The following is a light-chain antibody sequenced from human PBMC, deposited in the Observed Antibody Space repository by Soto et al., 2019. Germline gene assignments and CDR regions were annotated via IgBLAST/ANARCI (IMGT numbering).Light chain of an antibody. Sequence: DIQMTQSPSSVSASVGDRVTITCRASQGISSWLGWYQQRPGQAPKLLIFAASSLQSGVPPRFSGSESGTEFTLTISSVQPEDVATYYCQQASSFPLTFGGGTKVDIK. CDR3: QQASSFPLT. V-gene: IGKV1-12*01. CDR1: QGISSW. J-gene: IGKJ4*01. CDR2: AAS.